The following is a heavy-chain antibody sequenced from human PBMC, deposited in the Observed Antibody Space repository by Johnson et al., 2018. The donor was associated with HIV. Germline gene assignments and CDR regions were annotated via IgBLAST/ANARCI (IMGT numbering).Heavy chain of an antibody. V-gene: IGHV3-48*04. D-gene: IGHD3-9*01. CDR2: ITGSSGSTI. CDR3: ARDLPYYDILTGYIWGAFDI. Sequence: VQLVESGGGLVQPGGSLRLSCAASGFTFSSYAMNWVRQAPGKGLEWVSAITGSSGSTIYYAASVKGRFTISRDNAKNSLYLQMNSLRAEDTALYYCARDLPYYDILTGYIWGAFDIWGQGTMVTVSS. J-gene: IGHJ3*02. CDR1: GFTFSSYA.